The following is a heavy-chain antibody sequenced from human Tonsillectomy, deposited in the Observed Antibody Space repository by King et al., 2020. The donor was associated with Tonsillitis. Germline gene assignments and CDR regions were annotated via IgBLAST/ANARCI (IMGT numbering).Heavy chain of an antibody. J-gene: IGHJ4*02. CDR3: AKQYLDTN. D-gene: IGHD5-18*01. V-gene: IGHV3-23*04. CDR2: ISESGGTK. CDR1: GFTFSSFA. Sequence: VQLVEAGGGLVQPGGSLRLSCAASGFTFSSFAMNWVRQAPGKGLEWVSSISESGGTKDYAEPVKGRLTISRDNSKNTLYLQMDYLRTEDTAVYYCAKQYLDTNWGQGTLVTVSS.